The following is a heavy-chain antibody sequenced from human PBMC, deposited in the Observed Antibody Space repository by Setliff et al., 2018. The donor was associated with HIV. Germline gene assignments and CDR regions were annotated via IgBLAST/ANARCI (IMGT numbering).Heavy chain of an antibody. J-gene: IGHJ3*02. Sequence: GGSLRLSCSASGFIFGDYAVSWVRQAPGKGLEWVGFIRSKRFGRTTEYAASVKGRFTISRDDSKSVAYLQMNSLKTEDTAVYYCTREVQAYPGESSAAFDIWGQGTMVTVSS. CDR2: IRSKRFGRTT. CDR3: TREVQAYPGESSAAFDI. V-gene: IGHV3-49*04. CDR1: GFIFGDYA. D-gene: IGHD3-10*01.